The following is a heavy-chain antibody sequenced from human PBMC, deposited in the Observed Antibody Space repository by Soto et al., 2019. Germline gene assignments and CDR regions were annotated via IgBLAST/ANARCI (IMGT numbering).Heavy chain of an antibody. CDR1: GYSFTSYG. J-gene: IGHJ5*02. D-gene: IGHD6-19*01. CDR2: ISTYNGDT. Sequence: QVQLVQSVTEVKKPGASVQVSCKASGYSFTSYGINWVRQAPGQGLEWMGWISTYNGDTNYAQKFQGRVTMTTDTSTTTAYMELRRLTSDDTAVYFWAGGDSTGSPRGWFDPWGQGTVVTVSS. CDR3: AGGDSTGSPRGWFDP. V-gene: IGHV1-18*04.